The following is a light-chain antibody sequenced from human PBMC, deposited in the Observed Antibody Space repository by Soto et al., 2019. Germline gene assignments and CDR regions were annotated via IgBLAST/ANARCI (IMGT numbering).Light chain of an antibody. CDR1: QSISRN. J-gene: IGKJ3*01. V-gene: IGKV3-15*01. CDR3: HQYNNWLLLT. Sequence: EIVMTQSPATLSVSPGERATLSCRASQSISRNLAWYQQKPGQAPRLLIFSASTRATGIPARFSGSGSGTEFTLTISSLQSEDSAVYYCHQYNNWLLLTFGPGTKVDIK. CDR2: SAS.